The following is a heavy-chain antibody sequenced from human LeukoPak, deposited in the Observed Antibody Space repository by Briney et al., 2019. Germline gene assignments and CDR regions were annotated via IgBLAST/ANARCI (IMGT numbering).Heavy chain of an antibody. V-gene: IGHV4-59*12. CDR2: ISYSGYT. Sequence: SETLSLTCIVSGDSISSYYWSWIRQPPGKGLEWIGYISYSGYTIYNPSLKSRVTISVDWSKNQFSLKLSSVTAADTAVYYCARGRRGYCSGGSCYSGRNWFDPWGQGTLVTVSS. CDR3: ARGRRGYCSGGSCYSGRNWFDP. D-gene: IGHD2-15*01. J-gene: IGHJ5*02. CDR1: GDSISSYY.